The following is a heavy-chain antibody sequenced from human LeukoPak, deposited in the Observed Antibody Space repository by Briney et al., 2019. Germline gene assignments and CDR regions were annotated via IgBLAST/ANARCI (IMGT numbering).Heavy chain of an antibody. D-gene: IGHD3-22*01. Sequence: PGGSLRLSCAASGFTFSSYTMNWVRQAPGKGLEWVSSISSSSRYIYYADSVKGRFTISRDNAKNSLYLQMNSLRAEDTAVYYCARDPHYYDSSGYPLYYFDYWGQGTLVTVSS. CDR2: ISSSSRYI. CDR1: GFTFSSYT. V-gene: IGHV3-21*01. CDR3: ARDPHYYDSSGYPLYYFDY. J-gene: IGHJ4*02.